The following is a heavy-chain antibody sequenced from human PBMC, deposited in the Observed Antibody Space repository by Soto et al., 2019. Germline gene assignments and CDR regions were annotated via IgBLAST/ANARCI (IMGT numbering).Heavy chain of an antibody. Sequence: SETLSLTCAVYGGSFSGYYWSWIRQPPGKGLEWIGEINHSGSTNYNPSLKSRVTISVDTSKNQFSLKLSSVTAADTAVYYCARVSVGRAQQLVLNWFDPWGQGTLVNVSS. CDR1: GGSFSGYY. CDR3: ARVSVGRAQQLVLNWFDP. J-gene: IGHJ5*02. CDR2: INHSGST. D-gene: IGHD6-13*01. V-gene: IGHV4-34*01.